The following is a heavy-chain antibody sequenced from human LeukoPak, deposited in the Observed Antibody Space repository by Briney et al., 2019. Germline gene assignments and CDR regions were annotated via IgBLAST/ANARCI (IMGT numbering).Heavy chain of an antibody. V-gene: IGHV5-51*01. Sequence: GESLKISCKGSGYSFTSYWIGWVRQMPGKGLEWMGIIYPGDSDTRYIPSFQGQVTISADKSISTAYLQWSSLKASDTAMYYCARHQPAWDSSSWYRDNWFDPWGQGTLVTVSS. J-gene: IGHJ5*02. CDR1: GYSFTSYW. D-gene: IGHD6-13*01. CDR3: ARHQPAWDSSSWYRDNWFDP. CDR2: IYPGDSDT.